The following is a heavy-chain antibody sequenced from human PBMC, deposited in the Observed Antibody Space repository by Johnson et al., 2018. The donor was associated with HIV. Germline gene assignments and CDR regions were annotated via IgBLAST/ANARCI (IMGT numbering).Heavy chain of an antibody. CDR2: ISYDGTND. J-gene: IGHJ3*02. Sequence: QVQLVESGGGVVQPGRSLRLSCAASGFTFSSYAMHWVRQAPGQGLAWVAVISYDGTNDYYADSVKGRFTISRDNSKNTLYLQMNSLRSEDTAVYYCARERYGSQAIDGIDIWGQGTLVTVSS. CDR1: GFTFSSYA. V-gene: IGHV3-30-3*01. CDR3: ARERYGSQAIDGIDI. D-gene: IGHD2-15*01.